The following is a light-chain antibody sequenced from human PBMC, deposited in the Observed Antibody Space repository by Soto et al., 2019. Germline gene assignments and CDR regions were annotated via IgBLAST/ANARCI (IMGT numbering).Light chain of an antibody. CDR1: QSISSW. Sequence: DIQITQSPSTLSASVGDRVTITCRASQSISSWLAWYRQKPGKAPKLLIYDASSLESGVPSRFSGSGSGTECTRTISSLQPDDFETDYCQQYNSYSWTFGQGTKVDIK. J-gene: IGKJ1*01. CDR3: QQYNSYSWT. CDR2: DAS. V-gene: IGKV1-5*01.